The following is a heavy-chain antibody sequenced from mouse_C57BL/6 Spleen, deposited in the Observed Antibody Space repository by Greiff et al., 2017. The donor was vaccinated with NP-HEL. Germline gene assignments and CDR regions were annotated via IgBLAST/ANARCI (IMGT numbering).Heavy chain of an antibody. V-gene: IGHV5-4*01. CDR2: ISDGGSYT. CDR1: GFTFSSYA. D-gene: IGHD1-1*01. J-gene: IGHJ2*01. Sequence: EVKLVESGGGLVKPGGSLKLSCAASGFTFSSYAMSWVRQTPEKRLEWVATISDGGSYTYYPDNVKGRFTISRDNAKNNLYLQMSHLKSEDTAMYYCAREGHYYGSSYVYFDYWGQGTTLTVSS. CDR3: AREGHYYGSSYVYFDY.